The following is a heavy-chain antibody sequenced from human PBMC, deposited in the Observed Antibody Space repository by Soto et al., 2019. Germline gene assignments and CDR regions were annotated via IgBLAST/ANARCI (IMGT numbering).Heavy chain of an antibody. D-gene: IGHD4-17*01. CDR1: GFSLTTSGVS. J-gene: IGHJ5*02. CDR3: THGDYANWFDP. V-gene: IGHV2-5*02. Sequence: QITLKESGPTLVKPTQTLTLTCTFSGFSLTTSGVSVGWIRQPPGKALEWLALIYWDDDKRYRPSLKSRLSXTXXTSKNQVVLKMTNMDPVDTATYYCTHGDYANWFDPWGQGTLVTVSA. CDR2: IYWDDDK.